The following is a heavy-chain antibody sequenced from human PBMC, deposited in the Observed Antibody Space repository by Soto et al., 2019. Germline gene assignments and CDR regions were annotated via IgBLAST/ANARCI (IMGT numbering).Heavy chain of an antibody. J-gene: IGHJ4*02. Sequence: VQLVQSGAEVKKPGSSVKVSCKASGGTFSSYTISWVRQAPGQGLEWMGRIIPILGIANYAQKFQGRVTITADKSTSTAYMELSSLRSEDTAVYYCARGRDSGYDIPDYWGQGTLVTVSS. CDR3: ARGRDSGYDIPDY. V-gene: IGHV1-69*02. CDR2: IIPILGIA. D-gene: IGHD5-12*01. CDR1: GGTFSSYT.